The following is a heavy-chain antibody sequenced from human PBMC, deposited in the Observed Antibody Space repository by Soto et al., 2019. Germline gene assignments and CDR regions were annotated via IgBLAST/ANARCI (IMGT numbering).Heavy chain of an antibody. CDR1: GFTFSNAW. CDR3: TTALYYYDSSLDI. D-gene: IGHD3-22*01. CDR2: IKSKTDGGTT. J-gene: IGHJ3*02. V-gene: IGHV3-15*01. Sequence: EVQLVESGGGLVQPGGSLRLSCAASGFTFSNAWMSWVRQAPGKGLEWVGRIKSKTDGGTTDYAAPVKGRFTISRDDSKNTLYLQMNSLKTEDTAVYYCTTALYYYDSSLDIWGQGTMVTVSS.